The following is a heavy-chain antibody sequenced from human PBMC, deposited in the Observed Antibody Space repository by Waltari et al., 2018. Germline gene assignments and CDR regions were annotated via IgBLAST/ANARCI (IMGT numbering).Heavy chain of an antibody. CDR3: ARAEWYYYGSGTLHAFDI. D-gene: IGHD3-10*01. CDR2: INPNSGGT. Sequence: QVQLVQSGAEVKKPGASVKVSCKASGYTFTGYYMHWVRQAPGQGVEWMGRINPNSGGTNYAQKFQGRVTMTRDTSISTAYMELSRLRSDDTAVYYCARAEWYYYGSGTLHAFDIWGQGTMVTVSS. V-gene: IGHV1-2*06. CDR1: GYTFTGYY. J-gene: IGHJ3*02.